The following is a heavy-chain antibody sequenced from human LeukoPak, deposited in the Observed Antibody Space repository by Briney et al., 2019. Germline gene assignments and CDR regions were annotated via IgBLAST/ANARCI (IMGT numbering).Heavy chain of an antibody. D-gene: IGHD2-2*01. Sequence: GGSLRLSCAAAGFTFSDYTMLWVRQAPGKGLEYVSAISSKGGSTYYANSVKGRFTISRDNSKNTLYLQMGSLRAEDMAVYYCAKDLLVVPDAFDIWGQGTMVTVSS. J-gene: IGHJ3*02. CDR2: ISSKGGST. V-gene: IGHV3-64*01. CDR3: AKDLLVVPDAFDI. CDR1: GFTFSDYT.